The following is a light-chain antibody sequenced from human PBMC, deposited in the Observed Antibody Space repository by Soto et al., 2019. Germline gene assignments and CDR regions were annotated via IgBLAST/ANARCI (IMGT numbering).Light chain of an antibody. V-gene: IGKV3-20*01. Sequence: EIVLTQSPGTLSLSPGERATLSCRASQSVSSSYLAWYQQKPGQAPRLLIYGASSRATGIPDRFSGSGSGTAXXXXXXRLEPEDFAVYYCQQYGSSPWTFGQGTKVEIK. CDR3: QQYGSSPWT. J-gene: IGKJ1*01. CDR1: QSVSSSY. CDR2: GAS.